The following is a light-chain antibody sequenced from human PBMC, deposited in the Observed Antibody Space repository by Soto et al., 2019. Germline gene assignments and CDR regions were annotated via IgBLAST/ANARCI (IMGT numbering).Light chain of an antibody. V-gene: IGKV1-27*01. CDR1: QGISNY. CDR2: AAS. J-gene: IGKJ3*01. CDR3: QKYNSAPRT. Sequence: DIPMTQSPSSLSASVGDRVTITCRASQGISNYLAWYQQKPGKVPKLLIYAASTLQSGVPSRFSGSGSGTDFTLTISSLQPADVATYYCQKYNSAPRTFGPGNKVDIK.